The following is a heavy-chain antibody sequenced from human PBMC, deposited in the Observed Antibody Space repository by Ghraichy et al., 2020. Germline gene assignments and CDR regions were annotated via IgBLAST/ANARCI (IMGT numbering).Heavy chain of an antibody. CDR1: GGSFGGYY. Sequence: SETLSLTCAVYGGSFGGYYWSWIRQPPGKGLEWIGEINHSGSTNYNPSLKSRVTISVDTSKNQFSLKLSSVTAADTAVYYCARAHGITGTTWGGNDAFDIWGQGTMVTVSS. J-gene: IGHJ3*02. CDR2: INHSGST. D-gene: IGHD1-7*01. V-gene: IGHV4-34*01. CDR3: ARAHGITGTTWGGNDAFDI.